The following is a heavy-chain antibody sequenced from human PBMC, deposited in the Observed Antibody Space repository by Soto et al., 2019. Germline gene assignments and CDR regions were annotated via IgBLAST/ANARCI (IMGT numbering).Heavy chain of an antibody. Sequence: HPGGSLRLSCAASGFTFSSFEMNWVRQGPGKGLEWVSYTSSSGATIYYADSVKGRFTISRDNAKTTLYLQMNSLRVEDTAVYYCARVGVGSLDAFDIWGQGTMVTVSS. CDR2: TSSSGATI. CDR1: GFTFSSFE. J-gene: IGHJ3*02. V-gene: IGHV3-48*03. D-gene: IGHD1-26*01. CDR3: ARVGVGSLDAFDI.